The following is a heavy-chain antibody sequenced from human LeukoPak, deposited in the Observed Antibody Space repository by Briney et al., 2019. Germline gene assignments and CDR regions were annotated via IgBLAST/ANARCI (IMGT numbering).Heavy chain of an antibody. D-gene: IGHD2-2*02. CDR1: GFTFSSYA. CDR3: ARDGGYCSSTSCYTLDY. CDR2: ISYDGSNK. V-gene: IGHV3-30*01. Sequence: GRSLRLSCTASGFTFSSYAMHWVRQAPGKGLEWVAVISYDGSNKYYADSVKGRFTIPRDNSKNTLYLQMNSLRTEDTAVYYCARDGGYCSSTSCYTLDYWGQGTLVTVSS. J-gene: IGHJ4*02.